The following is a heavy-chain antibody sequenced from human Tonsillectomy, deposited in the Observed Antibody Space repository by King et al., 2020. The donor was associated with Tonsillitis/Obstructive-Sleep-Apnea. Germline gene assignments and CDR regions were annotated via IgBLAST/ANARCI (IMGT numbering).Heavy chain of an antibody. J-gene: IGHJ6*02. V-gene: IGHV5-10-1*03. D-gene: IGHD6-13*01. CDR1: GYSFSSYW. CDR3: ARHGIAAADGSPGLDV. CDR2: IDPTDSHT. Sequence: VQLVQSGAEVKKPGESLRISCKGSGYSFSSYWINWVRQMPGKGLEWMGRIDPTDSHTNYSPSFQGHVTISVDKSISTAYLQWSSLKASDTAMYYCARHGIAAADGSPGLDVWGQGTTVTVFS.